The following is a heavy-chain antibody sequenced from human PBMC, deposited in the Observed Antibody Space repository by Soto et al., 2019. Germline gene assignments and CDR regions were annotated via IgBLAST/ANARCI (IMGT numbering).Heavy chain of an antibody. CDR1: GGDCSGDY. D-gene: IGHD5-12*01. CDR3: ARGRWLRQSFDY. V-gene: IGHV4-34*02. Sequence: QVQLEQWGAGLLKHSETMSLTCAVYGGDCSGDYWSWIGQPTGKGLEGIGEINHSGSTNYNPSLKSRVTISVDTSKNQFSLNLYSVTAADTAVYYCARGRWLRQSFDYWGQGTLVTVSS. CDR2: INHSGST. J-gene: IGHJ4*02.